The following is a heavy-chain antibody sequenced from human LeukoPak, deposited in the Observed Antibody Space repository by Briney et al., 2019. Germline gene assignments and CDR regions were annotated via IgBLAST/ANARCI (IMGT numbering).Heavy chain of an antibody. V-gene: IGHV1-46*01. CDR3: ARAGAYYDSSGYYLYAFDI. D-gene: IGHD3-22*01. J-gene: IGHJ3*02. CDR2: INPSGGST. CDR1: GYAFTSYY. Sequence: GASVKVSCKASGYAFTSYYMHWVRQAPGQGLEWMGIINPSGGSTSYAQKFQGRVTMTRDTSTSTVYMELSRLRSEDTAVYYCARAGAYYDSSGYYLYAFDIWGQGTMVTVSS.